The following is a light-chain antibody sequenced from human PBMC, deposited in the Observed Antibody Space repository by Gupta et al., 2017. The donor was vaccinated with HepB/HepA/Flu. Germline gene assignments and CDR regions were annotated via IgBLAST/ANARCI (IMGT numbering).Light chain of an antibody. CDR1: QSLLSSDGNTF. CDR3: MQGAHWPWT. J-gene: IGKJ1*01. V-gene: IGKV2-30*01. CDR2: KVS. Sequence: DVLMTQSPLSLPVTLGQPASISCRSSQSLLSSDGNTFLTWFQQRPGQSPRRLIYKVSIRDSGVPDRFSGSGSGTDFTLKISRGEAEDVAIYYCMQGAHWPWTFGQGTKVEIK.